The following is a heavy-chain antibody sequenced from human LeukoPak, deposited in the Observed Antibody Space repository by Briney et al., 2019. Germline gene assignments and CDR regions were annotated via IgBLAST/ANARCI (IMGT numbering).Heavy chain of an antibody. CDR1: GGSISSYY. J-gene: IGHJ4*02. D-gene: IGHD6-6*01. CDR3: ARGHSPLVQQLVFDY. V-gene: IGHV4-4*07. Sequence: SETLSLTCTVSGGSISSYYWSWIRQPAGKGLEWIGRIYTSGSTNYNPSLKSRVTMSVDTSKNQFSLKLSSVTAADTAVYYCARGHSPLVQQLVFDYWGQGTLVTVSS. CDR2: IYTSGST.